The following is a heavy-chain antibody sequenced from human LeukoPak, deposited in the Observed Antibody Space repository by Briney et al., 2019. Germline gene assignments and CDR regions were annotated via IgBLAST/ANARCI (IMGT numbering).Heavy chain of an antibody. CDR2: IYTSGST. V-gene: IGHV4-61*02. CDR3: ARVRSVINWFDP. J-gene: IGHJ5*02. CDR1: GGSISSGSYY. D-gene: IGHD3-10*01. Sequence: SETLSLTCTVWGGSISSGSYYWNWVRQPAGKGLEWIGRIYTSGSTTSTPSLNTPVTISVDTSKNQFSLKLSSVPAADTAVYYCARVRSVINWFDPWGQGTLVTVSS.